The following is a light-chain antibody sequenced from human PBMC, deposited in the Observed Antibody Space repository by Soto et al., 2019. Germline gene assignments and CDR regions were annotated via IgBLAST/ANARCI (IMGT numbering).Light chain of an antibody. CDR2: YAS. CDR1: QSVSSN. J-gene: IGKJ1*01. V-gene: IGKV3-15*01. CDR3: QQYNYWPPWT. Sequence: EILLTQSPGTLSLSPGERATLSCRASQSVSSNYLSWYQQQPGQAPRLLMYYASTRATGIPARFSGSGSGTEFTLTISSLQSEDFAVYYCQQYNYWPPWTFGQGTKVDIK.